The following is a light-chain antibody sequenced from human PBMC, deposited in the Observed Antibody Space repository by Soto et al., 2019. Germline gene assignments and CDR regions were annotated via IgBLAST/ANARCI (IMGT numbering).Light chain of an antibody. J-gene: IGKJ5*01. CDR2: AAS. V-gene: IGKV1D-12*01. CDR1: QVMSSW. Sequence: DIQMTQSPSSVSAAVGERVTITCRASQVMSSWLAWYQQKPGKAPKLLIFAASTLQSGVPSRFSGSGSRTDFTLTITGLQPEDIGTYYCQQTDTLPSTFGQGTRLEIK. CDR3: QQTDTLPST.